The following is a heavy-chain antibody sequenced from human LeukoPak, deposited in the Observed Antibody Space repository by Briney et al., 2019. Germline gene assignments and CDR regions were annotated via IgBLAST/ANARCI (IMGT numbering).Heavy chain of an antibody. Sequence: GGSLRLSCVASGFTFSTYGTHWVRQAPGKGLEWVAVIRSDGSSEYYADSVKGRFIISRDNSKNTLYLQMSSLRAEDTAMYYCARYCSGGTCYVGLIWGQGTLVTVSS. CDR1: GFTFSTYG. CDR2: IRSDGSSE. J-gene: IGHJ4*02. CDR3: ARYCSGGTCYVGLI. V-gene: IGHV3-33*01. D-gene: IGHD2-15*01.